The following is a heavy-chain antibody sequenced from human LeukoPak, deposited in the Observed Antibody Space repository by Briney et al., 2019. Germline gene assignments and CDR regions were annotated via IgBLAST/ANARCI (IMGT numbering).Heavy chain of an antibody. CDR2: IYYSGST. Sequence: SETLSLTCTVSGGSISSYYWSWIRQPPGKGLEWIGYIYYSGSTNYNPSLKSRVSISVDTSKNHFSLKLSSVTAADTAVYYCARASYGDYAANYYYGMDVWGQGTTVTVSS. J-gene: IGHJ6*02. V-gene: IGHV4-59*01. CDR3: ARASYGDYAANYYYGMDV. D-gene: IGHD4-17*01. CDR1: GGSISSYY.